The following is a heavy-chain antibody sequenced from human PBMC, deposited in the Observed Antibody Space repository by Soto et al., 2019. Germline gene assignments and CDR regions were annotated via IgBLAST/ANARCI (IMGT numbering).Heavy chain of an antibody. Sequence: SETLSLTCTVSGGSISSGNYYWSWIRQPPGKGLEWIGYIYYSGSTYYNPSLKSRVTISVDTSKNQFSLKLSPVTAADTAVYYCARVAYSENYYYYYGMDVWGQGTTVTVSS. CDR3: ARVAYSENYYYYYGMDV. V-gene: IGHV4-30-4*01. CDR1: GGSISSGNYY. D-gene: IGHD3-3*01. J-gene: IGHJ6*02. CDR2: IYYSGST.